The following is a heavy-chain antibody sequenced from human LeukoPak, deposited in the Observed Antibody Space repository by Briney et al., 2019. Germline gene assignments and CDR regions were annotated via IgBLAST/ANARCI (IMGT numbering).Heavy chain of an antibody. CDR2: VSNGGGNK. CDR3: AKDGDCRGGSCCPNHFNY. V-gene: IGHV3-30*18. Sequence: SGRTLRLSCAASGFSFSYYGMRWVRQAPGKGLEWVAIVSNGGGNKYYADSVKGRSTISRDNSKNTLYLQMNSLRADDTAVYYCAKDGDCRGGSCCPNHFNYWGQGTQVTVSS. J-gene: IGHJ4*02. CDR1: GFSFSYYG. D-gene: IGHD2-21*02.